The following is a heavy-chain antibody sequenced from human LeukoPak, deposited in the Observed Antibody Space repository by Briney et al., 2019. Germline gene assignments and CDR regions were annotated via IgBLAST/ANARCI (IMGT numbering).Heavy chain of an antibody. J-gene: IGHJ4*02. V-gene: IGHV3-7*01. D-gene: IGHD2-21*02. Sequence: AGGSLRLSCAASGFTFSDDWMNWVRQAPGKGLEWVANIDQDGGGKYYLDSVKGRFTISRDNAKNSLYLQINSLRAEDAAVYYCARGDWAPFDYWGQGSLLTVSS. CDR2: IDQDGGGK. CDR3: ARGDWAPFDY. CDR1: GFTFSDDW.